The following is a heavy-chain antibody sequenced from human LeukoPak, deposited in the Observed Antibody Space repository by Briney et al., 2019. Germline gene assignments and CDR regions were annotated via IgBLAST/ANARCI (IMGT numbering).Heavy chain of an antibody. J-gene: IGHJ4*02. CDR3: AKGYCSRTSCFPFDY. CDR1: GFTFDDYA. CDR2: ISWNSGSI. D-gene: IGHD2-2*01. V-gene: IGHV3-9*03. Sequence: GGSLRLSCAASGFTFDDYAMHWVRQAPGKGLEWDSGISWNSGSIGYADSVKGRFTIARDNAKNSLYLQMNSLRAEDMALYYWAKGYCSRTSCFPFDYWGQGTLVTVSS.